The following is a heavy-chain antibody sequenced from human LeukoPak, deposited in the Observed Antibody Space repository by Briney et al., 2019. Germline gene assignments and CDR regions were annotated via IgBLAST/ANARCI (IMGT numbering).Heavy chain of an antibody. CDR2: INDNGGRT. V-gene: IGHV3-64D*09. Sequence: PGGSLRLPCSASGFTFSRYAMHWVRQPPGKGLEYVSGINDNGGRTHYGDSVKGRFSISRDNSKNTLHLQMSTLRAEDTALYYCVKDVGGSYAFDYWGQGILVTVAS. CDR1: GFTFSRYA. J-gene: IGHJ4*02. D-gene: IGHD1-26*01. CDR3: VKDVGGSYAFDY.